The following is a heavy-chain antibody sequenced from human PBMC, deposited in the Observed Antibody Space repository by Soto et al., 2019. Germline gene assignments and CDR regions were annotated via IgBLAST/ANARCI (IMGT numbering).Heavy chain of an antibody. D-gene: IGHD5-12*01. V-gene: IGHV5-10-1*01. CDR1: GYSFTSYW. CDR2: IDPSDSYT. J-gene: IGHJ6*02. CDR3: ARLAMATRRGYYGMDV. Sequence: PGESLKISCKGSGYSFTSYWFSWVRQMPGKGLEWMGRIDPSDSYTNYSPSFQGHVTISADKSISTAYLQWSSLKASDTAMYYCARLAMATRRGYYGMDVWGQGTTVTVSS.